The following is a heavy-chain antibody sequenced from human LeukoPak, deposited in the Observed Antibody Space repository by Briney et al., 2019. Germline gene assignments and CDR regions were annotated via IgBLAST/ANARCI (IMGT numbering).Heavy chain of an antibody. CDR3: ASLSSFDYSNIYYFDY. V-gene: IGHV4-39*01. J-gene: IGHJ4*02. CDR1: GGSISSSSYY. D-gene: IGHD4-11*01. CDR2: IYYSGST. Sequence: PSEAPSLTCTVSGGSISSSSYYWGWIRQPPGKGLEWIGSIYYSGSTYYNPSLKSRVTISVDTSKNQFSLKLSSVTAADTAVYYCASLSSFDYSNIYYFDYWGQGTLVTVSS.